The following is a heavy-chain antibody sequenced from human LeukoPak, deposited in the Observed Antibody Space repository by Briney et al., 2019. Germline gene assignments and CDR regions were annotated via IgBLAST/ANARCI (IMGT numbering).Heavy chain of an antibody. Sequence: APVKVSCKASGYSFTSFGISWVRQAPGQGLEWMGWISGHNGNTDYAQKFQGRVTMTTDTSTSTAYMELRSLRSDDTAMYYCARSGAYGSGSYYIRYWGQGTLVTVSS. CDR2: ISGHNGNT. J-gene: IGHJ4*02. CDR1: GYSFTSFG. CDR3: ARSGAYGSGSYYIRY. D-gene: IGHD3-10*01. V-gene: IGHV1-18*01.